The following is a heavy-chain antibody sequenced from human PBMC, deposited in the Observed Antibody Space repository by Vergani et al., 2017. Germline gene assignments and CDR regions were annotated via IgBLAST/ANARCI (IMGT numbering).Heavy chain of an antibody. CDR2: INPSGGHT. CDR1: GYTFRNYY. CDR3: ARGDYGSLTGYRY. D-gene: IGHD3-9*01. J-gene: IGHJ4*02. V-gene: IGHV1-46*03. Sequence: QVQVVQSGAEVKKSGASVKVSCKTSGYTFRNYYMHWVRQAPGQGLEWMGIINPSGGHTNYAQKFQGRVTMTRDTSTSTVYMELSSLRSEDTAIYYCARGDYGSLTGYRYWGQGTLVTVSA.